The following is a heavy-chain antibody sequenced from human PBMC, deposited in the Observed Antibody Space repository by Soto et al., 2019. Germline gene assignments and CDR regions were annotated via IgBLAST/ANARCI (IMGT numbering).Heavy chain of an antibody. CDR1: YGSISSYY. CDR3: ARARYCSGGSCYSDY. J-gene: IGHJ4*02. Sequence: SEALSLTYPFSYGSISSYYLSLILHTPGKGLEWIGYIYYSGSTNYNPSLKSRVTISVDRSKNQFSLKLSSVTAADTAMYYCARARYCSGGSCYSDYWGQGILVTVSS. D-gene: IGHD2-15*01. V-gene: IGHV4-59*12. CDR2: IYYSGST.